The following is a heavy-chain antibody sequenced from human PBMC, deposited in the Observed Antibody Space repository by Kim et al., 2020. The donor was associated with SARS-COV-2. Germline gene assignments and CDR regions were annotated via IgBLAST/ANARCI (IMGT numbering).Heavy chain of an antibody. Sequence: GGSLRLSCAASGFTFSSYWMHWVRQAPGKGLVWVSRINSDGSSTSYADSVKGRFTISRDNAKNTLYLQMNSLRAEDTAVYYCARAALYYDSSGLFDYWGQGTLVTVSS. CDR3: ARAALYYDSSGLFDY. J-gene: IGHJ4*02. V-gene: IGHV3-74*01. CDR2: INSDGSST. D-gene: IGHD3-22*01. CDR1: GFTFSSYW.